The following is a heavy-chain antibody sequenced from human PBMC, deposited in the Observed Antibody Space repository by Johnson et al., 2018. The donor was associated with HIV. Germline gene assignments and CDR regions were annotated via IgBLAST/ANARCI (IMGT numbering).Heavy chain of an antibody. V-gene: IGHV3-66*01. CDR1: GFTFDDYA. Sequence: VQLVESGGGVVQPGTSLRLSCAASGFTFDDYAMHWVRQIPGKGLEWVSVIYSGGSTYYADSVKGRFTISRDNSKNTLYLQMNSLRAEDTAVYYCAREFGDLRAFDIWGQGTMVTVSS. CDR3: AREFGDLRAFDI. D-gene: IGHD3-16*01. J-gene: IGHJ3*02. CDR2: IYSGGST.